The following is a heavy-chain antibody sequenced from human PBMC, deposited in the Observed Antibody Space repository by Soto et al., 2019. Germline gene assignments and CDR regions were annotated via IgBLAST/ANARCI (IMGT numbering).Heavy chain of an antibody. V-gene: IGHV1-69*06. J-gene: IGHJ4*02. D-gene: IGHD3-10*01. CDR3: ARRDTSGFLRYFDN. CDR2: IVPNVGTV. Sequence: QMQLVQSGAEVKKPGSSVKVSCKASGGTLSSFINYPINWVRQAPGQGLEWMGGIVPNVGTVNYAQKFQGRVTMTADKSTGTAYMEVSSLRSEDTALYYWARRDTSGFLRYFDNWGQGTLVTVSS. CDR1: GGTLSSFINYP.